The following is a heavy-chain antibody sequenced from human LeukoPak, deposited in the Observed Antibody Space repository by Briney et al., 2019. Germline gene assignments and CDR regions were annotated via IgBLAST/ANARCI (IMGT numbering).Heavy chain of an antibody. J-gene: IGHJ4*02. D-gene: IGHD3-22*01. Sequence: ASVKVSCKASGYTFTSYVINWVRQATGQGLEWMGIINPSGGSTSYAQKFQGRVTMTRDTSTSTVYMELSSLRSDDTAVYYCARDLFPSYYYDSIGLFGSYFDYWGQGTLVTVSS. CDR2: INPSGGST. V-gene: IGHV1-46*01. CDR1: GYTFTSYV. CDR3: ARDLFPSYYYDSIGLFGSYFDY.